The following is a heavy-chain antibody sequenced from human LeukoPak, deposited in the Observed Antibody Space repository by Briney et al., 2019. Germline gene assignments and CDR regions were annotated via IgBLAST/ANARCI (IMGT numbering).Heavy chain of an antibody. Sequence: SETLSLTCTVSGGSISSDHWTWIRQPPGKGLEWIARISYSGSTNYNPSLKSRVTISLDSSKNQFSLRLSSVTAADTAVYYCARHGYCSGGSCYWDYWGQGTLVTVSS. CDR1: GGSISSDH. CDR3: ARHGYCSGGSCYWDY. CDR2: ISYSGST. J-gene: IGHJ4*02. D-gene: IGHD2-15*01. V-gene: IGHV4-59*08.